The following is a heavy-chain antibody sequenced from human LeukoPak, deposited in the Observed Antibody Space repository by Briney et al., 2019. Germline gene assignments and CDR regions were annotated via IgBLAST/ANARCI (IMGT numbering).Heavy chain of an antibody. CDR1: GGTFSSYA. J-gene: IGHJ4*02. CDR2: IIPILGIA. D-gene: IGHD1-26*01. CDR3: AREGPYSGSYHGLDY. V-gene: IGHV1-69*04. Sequence: SVKVSCKASGGTFSSYAISWVRQAPGQGLEWMGRIIPILGIANYTQKFQGRVTITADKSTSTAYMELSSLRSEDTAVYYCAREGPYSGSYHGLDYWGQGTLVTVSS.